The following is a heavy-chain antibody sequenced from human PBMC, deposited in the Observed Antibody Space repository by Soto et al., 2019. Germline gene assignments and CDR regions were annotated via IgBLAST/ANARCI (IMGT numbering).Heavy chain of an antibody. J-gene: IGHJ4*02. CDR1: GGSISSYY. D-gene: IGHD1-26*01. CDR2: IYYSGST. Sequence: SETLSLTCTVSGGSISSYYWSWIRQPPGKGLEWIGYIYYSGSTNYNPSLKGRVTISVDTSKNQFSLKLSSVTAADTAVYYCARDGSALPVGYFDYWGQGTLVTVSS. CDR3: ARDGSALPVGYFDY. V-gene: IGHV4-59*01.